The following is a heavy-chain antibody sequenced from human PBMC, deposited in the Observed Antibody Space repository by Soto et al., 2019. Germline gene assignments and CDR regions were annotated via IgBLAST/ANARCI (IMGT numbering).Heavy chain of an antibody. D-gene: IGHD3-3*02. Sequence: SETLSLTCAVYGGSFSGYYWSWIRQPPGKGLEWIGEINHSGSTNYNPSLKSRVTISVDTSKNQFSLKLSSVTAADTAVYYCARDHVWSGYYLDYWGQGTLVTVS. J-gene: IGHJ4*02. CDR3: ARDHVWSGYYLDY. V-gene: IGHV4-34*01. CDR2: INHSGST. CDR1: GGSFSGYY.